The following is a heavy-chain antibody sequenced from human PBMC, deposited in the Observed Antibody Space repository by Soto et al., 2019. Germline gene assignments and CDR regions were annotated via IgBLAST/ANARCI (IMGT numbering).Heavy chain of an antibody. J-gene: IGHJ5*02. CDR3: ARDVWSRASGPPDS. Sequence: GGSLRLSCAASGFSFDDYAMHWVRQVPGKGLEWITGISWNSGTIGYADSVKGRFTISRDNAKNSLYLQMNSLRAEDTAFYYCARDVWSRASGPPDSWGQGTLVTVSS. CDR2: ISWNSGTI. D-gene: IGHD3-10*01. CDR1: GFSFDDYA. V-gene: IGHV3-9*01.